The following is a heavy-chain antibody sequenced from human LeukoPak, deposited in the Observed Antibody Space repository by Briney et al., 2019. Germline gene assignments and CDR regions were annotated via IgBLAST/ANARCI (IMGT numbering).Heavy chain of an antibody. V-gene: IGHV5-51*01. D-gene: IGHD1-26*01. Sequence: GESLKISCKGSGYSFTNYWIGWVRQMPGKGLECMGIIYPGDSDTRYSPSFQGQVTISADKSISTAYLQWSTLKASDTAMYYCARLHGSSWEPFDYWGQGTLVTVSS. CDR2: IYPGDSDT. J-gene: IGHJ4*02. CDR1: GYSFTNYW. CDR3: ARLHGSSWEPFDY.